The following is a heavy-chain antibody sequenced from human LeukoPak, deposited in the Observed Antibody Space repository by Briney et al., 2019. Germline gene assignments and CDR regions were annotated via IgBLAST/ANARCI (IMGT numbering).Heavy chain of an antibody. CDR1: GGSISSYY. D-gene: IGHD3-22*01. J-gene: IGHJ6*03. V-gene: IGHV4-59*01. Sequence: SETLSLTCTVSGGSISSYYWSWIRQPPGKGLEWIGYIYYSGSTNYNPSLKSRVTISVDTSKNQFSLKLSSVTAADTAVYYCARSGWLLATPYYMDVWGKGTTVTVSS. CDR2: IYYSGST. CDR3: ARSGWLLATPYYMDV.